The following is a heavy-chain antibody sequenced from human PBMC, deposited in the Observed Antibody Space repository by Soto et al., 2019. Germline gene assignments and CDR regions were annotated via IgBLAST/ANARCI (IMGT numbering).Heavy chain of an antibody. J-gene: IGHJ5*02. D-gene: IGHD4-4*01. Sequence: PGGSLRLSCAASGFTFSSYSMNWVRQAPGKGLEWVSYISSSSSTIYYADSVKGRFTISRDNAKNSLYLQMNSLRAEDTAVYYCARTYSNYHLIWFDPWGQGTLVTVSS. CDR3: ARTYSNYHLIWFDP. V-gene: IGHV3-48*01. CDR2: ISSSSSTI. CDR1: GFTFSSYS.